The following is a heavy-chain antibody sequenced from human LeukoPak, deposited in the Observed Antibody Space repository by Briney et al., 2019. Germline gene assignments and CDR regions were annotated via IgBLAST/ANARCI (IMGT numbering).Heavy chain of an antibody. CDR1: GFTFRSHA. V-gene: IGHV3-23*01. Sequence: RTGGSLRLSCVGSGFTFRSHAMSWVRQAPEKGLEFVSGIYENGGTTYYADSVKGRFPISRDNSKNTLYLQMNSLRAEDTAVYYCAKVRWQQLVDFDYWGQGTLVTVSS. CDR3: AKVRWQQLVDFDY. D-gene: IGHD6-13*01. CDR2: IYENGGTT. J-gene: IGHJ4*02.